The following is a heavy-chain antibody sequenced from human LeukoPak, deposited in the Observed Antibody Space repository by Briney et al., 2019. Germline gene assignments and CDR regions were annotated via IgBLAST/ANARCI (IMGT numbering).Heavy chain of an antibody. V-gene: IGHV4-39*01. CDR3: ARARVVVPAAFDY. Sequence: SETLSLTCTVSGGSISSNSYYWGWIRQPPGKGLEWIGSIYYSGSTYYNPSLKSRVTISVDTSKNQFSLKLSSVTAADTAVYYCARARVVVPAAFDYWGQGTLVTVSS. CDR2: IYYSGST. CDR1: GGSISSNSYY. D-gene: IGHD2-2*01. J-gene: IGHJ4*02.